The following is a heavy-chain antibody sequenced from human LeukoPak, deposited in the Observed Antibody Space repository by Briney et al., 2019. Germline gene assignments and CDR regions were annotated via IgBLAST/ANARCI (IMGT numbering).Heavy chain of an antibody. CDR2: IYYSGST. V-gene: IGHV4-30-4*01. Sequence: SQTLSLTCTVSGGSISSGDYYWSWIRQPPGRGLEWIGYIYYSGSTYYNPSLESRVTISLDTSKNQFSLKLSSVTAADTAVYYCARFRITVDSFDYWGQGTLVTVSS. CDR1: GGSISSGDYY. CDR3: ARFRITVDSFDY. D-gene: IGHD3-10*01. J-gene: IGHJ4*02.